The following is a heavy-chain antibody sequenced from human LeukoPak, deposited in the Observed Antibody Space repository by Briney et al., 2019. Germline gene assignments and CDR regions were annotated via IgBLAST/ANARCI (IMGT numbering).Heavy chain of an antibody. Sequence: GGSLRLSCAASGVTFDDYAMHWVRQAPGKGLEWVSGLSWNSGSIGYADSVKGRFTISRDNAKNSLYLQMNSLRAEDTALYYCASGGGLEYYYDSSGYGAFDIWGQGTMVTVSS. J-gene: IGHJ3*02. D-gene: IGHD3-22*01. CDR1: GVTFDDYA. CDR2: LSWNSGSI. CDR3: ASGGGLEYYYDSSGYGAFDI. V-gene: IGHV3-9*01.